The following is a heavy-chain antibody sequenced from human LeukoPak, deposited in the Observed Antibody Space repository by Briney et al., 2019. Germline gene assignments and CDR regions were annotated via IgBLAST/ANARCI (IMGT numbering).Heavy chain of an antibody. CDR3: ARVKVSRFGELTQPLFDY. CDR2: INPSGGST. V-gene: IGHV1-46*01. D-gene: IGHD3-10*01. J-gene: IGHJ4*02. Sequence: GASVKVSGKASGYTFTSYYMHWVRQAPGQGLEWMGIINPSGGSTSYAQKFQGRVTMTRDTSTSTVYMELSSLRSEDTAVYYCARVKVSRFGELTQPLFDYWGQGTLVTVSS. CDR1: GYTFTSYY.